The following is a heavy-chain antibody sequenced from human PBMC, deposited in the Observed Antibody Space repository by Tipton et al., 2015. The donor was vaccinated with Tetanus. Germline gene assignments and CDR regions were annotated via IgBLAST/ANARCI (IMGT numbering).Heavy chain of an antibody. V-gene: IGHV4-38-2*02. J-gene: IGHJ4*02. Sequence: TLSLTCAVSGYSISSGYYWGWIRQPPGKGLEWIGSIYHSGSTYYNPSLKSRVTISVDTSKNQFSLKLSSVTAADTAVHYCARESRINPDYWGQGTLVTVSS. CDR1: GYSISSGYY. D-gene: IGHD2/OR15-2a*01. CDR3: ARESRINPDY. CDR2: IYHSGST.